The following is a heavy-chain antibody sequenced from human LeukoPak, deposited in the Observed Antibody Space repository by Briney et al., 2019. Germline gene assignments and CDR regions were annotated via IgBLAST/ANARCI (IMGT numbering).Heavy chain of an antibody. CDR3: ARIYYASGAYYRRAFDI. CDR2: VYNSGST. CDR1: GGSISTYY. J-gene: IGHJ3*02. Sequence: SSETLSLTCTVPGGSISTYYWSWIRQPPGKGLEWIAYVYNSGSTNYNPSLKSRVTISVDTSKNQFSLRLSSLTAADTAVYYCARIYYASGAYYRRAFDIWGQGTMVTVSS. D-gene: IGHD3-22*01. V-gene: IGHV4-59*01.